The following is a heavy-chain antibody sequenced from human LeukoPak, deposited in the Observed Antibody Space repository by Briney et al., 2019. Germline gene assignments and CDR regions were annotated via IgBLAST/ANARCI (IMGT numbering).Heavy chain of an antibody. CDR3: ATLGRRRDIVVVPAARMDV. Sequence: GGSLRLSCAASGFTFSSYAMSWVRQAPGKRLEWVSAISGSGGSTYYADSVKGRFTISRDNSKNTLYLQMNSLRAEDTAVYYCATLGRRRDIVVVPAARMDVWGQGTTVTVSS. CDR2: ISGSGGST. CDR1: GFTFSSYA. D-gene: IGHD2-2*01. J-gene: IGHJ6*02. V-gene: IGHV3-23*01.